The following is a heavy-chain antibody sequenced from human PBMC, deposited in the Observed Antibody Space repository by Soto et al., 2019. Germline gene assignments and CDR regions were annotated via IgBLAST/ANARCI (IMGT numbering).Heavy chain of an antibody. CDR3: ARPTGSFSGPHGY. CDR2: IYPGDSNT. CDR1: GYSFTSYW. D-gene: IGHD1-26*01. V-gene: IGHV5-51*01. Sequence: GESLKISCKGSGYSFTSYWIGWVRQMPGKGLEWMGFIYPGDSNTKYSPSFQGQVTISADNSISTAYLQWSSLEASDTAIYYCARPTGSFSGPHGYWGQGTLVTVSS. J-gene: IGHJ4*02.